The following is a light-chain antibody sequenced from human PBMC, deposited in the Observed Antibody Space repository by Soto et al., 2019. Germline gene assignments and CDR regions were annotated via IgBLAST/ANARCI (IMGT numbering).Light chain of an antibody. CDR1: SSNIGAGYD. CDR2: EVS. CDR3: NSYTSRSNFDV. J-gene: IGLJ1*01. V-gene: IGLV1-40*01. Sequence: QSVLTQPPSVSGAPGQRVTISCTGSSSNIGAGYDVHWYQQLPGTAPKLIIYEVSNRPSGVSNRFSGSKSGNTASLTISGLQAEDEADYYCNSYTSRSNFDVFGTGTKLTVL.